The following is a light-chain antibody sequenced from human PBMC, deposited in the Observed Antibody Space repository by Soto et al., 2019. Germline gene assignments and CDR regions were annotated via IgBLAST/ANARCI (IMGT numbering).Light chain of an antibody. V-gene: IGKV3-15*01. CDR2: GAS. J-gene: IGKJ1*01. CDR3: QQYNDWPKT. Sequence: EIVMTQSPATLSVSPWERATLSCRASQSVRSNLAWYQQKPGQAPRVLIYGASTRATGIPARFSGSGSGTEFTLTISSLQSEDSAVYYCQQYNDWPKTFGQGNKVDIK. CDR1: QSVRSN.